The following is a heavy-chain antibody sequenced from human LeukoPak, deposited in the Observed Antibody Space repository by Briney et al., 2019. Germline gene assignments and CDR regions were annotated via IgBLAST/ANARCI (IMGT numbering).Heavy chain of an antibody. D-gene: IGHD6-19*01. CDR2: ISSRSSYI. Sequence: GGSLRLSCAASGFTFSSYSMNWVRQAPGKGLEWVSSISSRSSYIYYADSVKGRFTISRDNAKNSLYLQMNSLRAEDTAVYYCARGNFDGIAVAGTAAYYFDYWGQGTLVTVSS. CDR3: ARGNFDGIAVAGTAAYYFDY. CDR1: GFTFSSYS. J-gene: IGHJ4*02. V-gene: IGHV3-21*04.